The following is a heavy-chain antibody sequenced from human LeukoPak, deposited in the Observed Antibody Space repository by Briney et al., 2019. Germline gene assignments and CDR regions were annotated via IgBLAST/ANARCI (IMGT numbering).Heavy chain of an antibody. V-gene: IGHV4-59*01. CDR1: GGSISSYY. D-gene: IGHD5-12*01. J-gene: IGHJ4*02. CDR2: IYYSGST. Sequence: KTSETLSLTCTVSGGSISSYYWSWLRQPPGKGLGWIGYIYYSGSTNYNPSLKSRVNISVDTSKTQFSLKLSSVTAADTAVYFCARLKSGYDWNYFDYWGQGTLVTVSS. CDR3: ARLKSGYDWNYFDY.